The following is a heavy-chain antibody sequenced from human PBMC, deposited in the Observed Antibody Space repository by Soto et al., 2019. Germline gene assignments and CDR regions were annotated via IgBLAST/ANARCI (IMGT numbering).Heavy chain of an antibody. J-gene: IGHJ3*02. CDR1: GGSVSSYA. CDR3: ARAGPVAGNHAFDI. V-gene: IGHV1-69*06. D-gene: IGHD6-19*01. CDR2: IITIFGKA. Sequence: QVQLVQSGAEVKKPGSSVKVSCKASGGSVSSYAISWVRQAPVQGLEWLGGIITIFGKATYAQKFQGRVTISADKSTSTAYMELSSLRSEDTAVYYCARAGPVAGNHAFDIWGQGTLVTVSS.